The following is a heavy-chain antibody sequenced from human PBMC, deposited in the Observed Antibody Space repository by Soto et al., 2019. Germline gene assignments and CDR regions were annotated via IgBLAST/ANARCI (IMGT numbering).Heavy chain of an antibody. V-gene: IGHV3-23*01. D-gene: IGHD3-3*01. CDR1: GFTFSSYA. CDR3: ATTRYYDFWSGYYTPFDY. Sequence: GGSLRLSCAASGFTFSSYAMSWVRQAPGKGLEWVSAISGSGGSTYYADSVKGRFTISRDNSKNTLYLQMNSLRAEDTAVYYCATTRYYDFWSGYYTPFDYWGQGTLVTVSS. CDR2: ISGSGGST. J-gene: IGHJ4*02.